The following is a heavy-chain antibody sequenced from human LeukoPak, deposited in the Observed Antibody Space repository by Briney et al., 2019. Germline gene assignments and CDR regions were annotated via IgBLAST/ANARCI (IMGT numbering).Heavy chain of an antibody. CDR3: ARTYSSSLIWFDP. D-gene: IGHD6-6*01. Sequence: SETLSLTCTVSGGSISSYCWSWIRQPPGKGLEWIGYIYYSGSTNYNPSLKSRVTISVDTSKNQFSLKLSSVTAADTAVYYCARTYSSSLIWFDPWGQGTLVTVSS. CDR1: GGSISSYC. CDR2: IYYSGST. J-gene: IGHJ5*02. V-gene: IGHV4-59*08.